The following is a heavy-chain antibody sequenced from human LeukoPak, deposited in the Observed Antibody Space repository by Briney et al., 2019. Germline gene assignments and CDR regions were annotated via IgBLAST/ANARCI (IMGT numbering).Heavy chain of an antibody. V-gene: IGHV4-39*01. Sequence: SETLSLTCTVSGIFISSSSYYWGWIRQPQGKGLEWIESIYYSESTHYNPSLKSRVTISVDTSKNQFSLKLSSVTAADTAVYYCARVSSGWTNYYYYYYMDVWGKGTTVTVSS. CDR3: ARVSSGWTNYYYYYYMDV. D-gene: IGHD6-19*01. CDR1: GIFISSSSYY. CDR2: IYYSEST. J-gene: IGHJ6*03.